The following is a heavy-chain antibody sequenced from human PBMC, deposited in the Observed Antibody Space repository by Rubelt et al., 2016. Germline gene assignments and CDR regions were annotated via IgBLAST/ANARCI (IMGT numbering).Heavy chain of an antibody. CDR2: IHHSGST. D-gene: IGHD6-13*01. V-gene: IGHV4-34*01. CDR3: ARGGKQQLGPYYYVMDV. CDR1: GGSFSGYY. J-gene: IGHJ6*02. Sequence: QVQLQQWGAGLLKPSETLSLTCAVYGGSFSGYYWNWIRQPPGKGLEWIGEIHHSGSTNYNPSLKSRVTISVATSKNQFSLKLSSVTAADTAVYYCARGGKQQLGPYYYVMDVGGQGTTVTVSS.